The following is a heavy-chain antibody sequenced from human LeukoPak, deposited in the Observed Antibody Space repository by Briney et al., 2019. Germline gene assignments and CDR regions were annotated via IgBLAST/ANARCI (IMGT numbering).Heavy chain of an antibody. CDR3: ARGHSDIVGVPAARPSLGLDY. D-gene: IGHD2-2*01. Sequence: SETLSLTCAVSGGSFSGYYWSWIRQPPGKGLEWIGEINHSGSTNYNPSLKSRVTISVDTSKNQFSLKLSSVTAADTAVYYCARGHSDIVGVPAARPSLGLDYWGQGTLVTVSS. CDR2: INHSGST. V-gene: IGHV4-34*01. J-gene: IGHJ4*02. CDR1: GGSFSGYY.